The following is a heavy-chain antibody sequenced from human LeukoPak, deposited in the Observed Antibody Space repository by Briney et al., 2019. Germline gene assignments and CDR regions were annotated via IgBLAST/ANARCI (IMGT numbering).Heavy chain of an antibody. CDR3: ASPMTENYYYSVMDV. CDR2: MNPNSGNT. V-gene: IGHV1-8*01. CDR1: GYTFTSYD. Sequence: ASVKVSCKASGYTFTSYDINWVRQATGQGLEWMGWMNPNSGNTGYAQKFQGRVTMTRNTSISTAYMELNSLRSEDTAVYCCASPMTENYYYSVMDVWGQGTTVTVSS. J-gene: IGHJ6*02.